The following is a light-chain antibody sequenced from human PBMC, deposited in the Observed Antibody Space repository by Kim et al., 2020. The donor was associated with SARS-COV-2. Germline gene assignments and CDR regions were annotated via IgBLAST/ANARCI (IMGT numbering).Light chain of an antibody. J-gene: IGKJ4*01. CDR2: AAS. CDR1: QGIRNY. Sequence: ASVGDRVTNTCRARQGIRNYLAWFQQKPGKARKSLIYAASSLQSGVPSKISGSGSGTDFTLTFSSLQPEDFATYDCQQYNSDPFTFGGGTKVDI. CDR3: QQYNSDPFT. V-gene: IGKV1-16*02.